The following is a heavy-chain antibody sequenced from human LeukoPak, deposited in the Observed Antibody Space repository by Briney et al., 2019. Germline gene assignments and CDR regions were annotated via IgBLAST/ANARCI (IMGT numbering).Heavy chain of an antibody. CDR2: ISWNSGTI. D-gene: IGHD6-19*01. Sequence: GRSLRLSCAGSGFIFNNYAMHWVRQPPGKGLEWVSGISWNSGTIDYADSVRGRFTISRDNAKTSLYLQMDSLRVEDTAFYYCAKDNRRHYTSGPNPDSLHWGQGALVTVSS. V-gene: IGHV3-9*01. CDR3: AKDNRRHYTSGPNPDSLH. J-gene: IGHJ4*02. CDR1: GFIFNNYA.